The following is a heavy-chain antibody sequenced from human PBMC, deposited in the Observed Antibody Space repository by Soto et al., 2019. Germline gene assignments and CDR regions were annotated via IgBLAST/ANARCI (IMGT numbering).Heavy chain of an antibody. V-gene: IGHV1-18*01. Sequence: ASVKVSCKASGYTFTSYGISWVRQAPGQGLEWMGWISAYNGNTNYAQRLQGRVTMTTDTSTSTAYMELRSLRSDDTAVYYCARDPGIVESLYYYGMDVWGQGTTVTVSS. CDR2: ISAYNGNT. CDR1: GYTFTSYG. CDR3: ARDPGIVESLYYYGMDV. D-gene: IGHD3-22*01. J-gene: IGHJ6*02.